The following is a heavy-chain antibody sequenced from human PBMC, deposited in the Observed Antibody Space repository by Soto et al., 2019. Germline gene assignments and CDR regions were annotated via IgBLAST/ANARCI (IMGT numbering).Heavy chain of an antibody. D-gene: IGHD3-10*01. J-gene: IGHJ4*02. CDR1: GFTFSSYA. CDR2: ISYDGSNK. CDR3: ARDSPLGSCDY. V-gene: IGHV3-30-3*01. Sequence: GGSLRLSCAASGFTFSSYAMHWVRQAPGKGLEWVAVISYDGSNKYYADSVKGRFTISRDNSKNTLYLQMNSLRAEDTAVYYCARDSPLGSCDYWGQGTLVTVSS.